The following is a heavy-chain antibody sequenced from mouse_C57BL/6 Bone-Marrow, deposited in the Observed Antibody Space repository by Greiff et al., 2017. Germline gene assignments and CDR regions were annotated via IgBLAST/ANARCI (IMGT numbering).Heavy chain of an antibody. D-gene: IGHD1-1*01. Sequence: EVQLQQSGPELVKPGASVKISCKASGYSFTGYYMNWVKQSPEKSLEWIGEINPSTGGTTYNQKFKAKATLTVDKSSSTAYMQLKSLTSEDSAVYYYARSSYYGSSYPWYFDVWGTGTTVTVSS. CDR2: INPSTGGT. CDR1: GYSFTGYY. CDR3: ARSSYYGSSYPWYFDV. V-gene: IGHV1-42*01. J-gene: IGHJ1*03.